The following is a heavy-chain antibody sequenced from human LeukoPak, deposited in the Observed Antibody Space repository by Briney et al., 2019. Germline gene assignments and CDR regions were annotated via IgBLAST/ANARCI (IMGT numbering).Heavy chain of an antibody. D-gene: IGHD6-13*01. CDR2: IYDSGST. CDR1: GYSISSHNW. V-gene: IGHV4-28*01. J-gene: IGHJ3*02. CDR3: AKTTSYSSWYGDAFDI. Sequence: PSETLSLTCAVSGYSISSHNWGGWIRQPPGKGLEWIGYIYDSGSTYYNPSLRSRVTMSVDTSKNQFSLRLSSVTAVDTAVYYCAKTTSYSSWYGDAFDIWGQGTVVTVSS.